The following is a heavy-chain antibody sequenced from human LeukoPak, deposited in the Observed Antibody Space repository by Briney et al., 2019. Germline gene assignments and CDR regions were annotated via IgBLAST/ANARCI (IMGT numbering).Heavy chain of an antibody. D-gene: IGHD6-13*01. J-gene: IGHJ3*01. Sequence: GGSLRLSCAASGFTFSTYWMSWVRQAPGKGLEWVANIRQDGSDKYYVDSVKGRFTISRDNAKNSLYLQMNSLRAEDTAVYYCVVYKYILSWSAFDFWGRGTMVTVSS. CDR2: IRQDGSDK. CDR3: VVYKYILSWSAFDF. CDR1: GFTFSTYW. V-gene: IGHV3-7*01.